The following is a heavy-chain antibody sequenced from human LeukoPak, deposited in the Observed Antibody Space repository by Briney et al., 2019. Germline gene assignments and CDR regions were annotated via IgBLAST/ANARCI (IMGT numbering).Heavy chain of an antibody. CDR1: GFTFNSYG. J-gene: IGHJ3*02. D-gene: IGHD6-19*01. CDR3: ARTKQWLDDAFDI. CDR2: ISGSGGST. Sequence: PGGTLRLSCAASGFTFNSYGMSWVRQAPGKGLEWVSAISGSGGSTYYADSVKGRFTISRDNAKNSLYLQMNSLRAEDTAVYYCARTKQWLDDAFDIWGQGTMVTVSS. V-gene: IGHV3-23*01.